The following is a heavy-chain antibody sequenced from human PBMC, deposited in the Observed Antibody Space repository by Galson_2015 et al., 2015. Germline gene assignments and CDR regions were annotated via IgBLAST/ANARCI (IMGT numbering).Heavy chain of an antibody. V-gene: IGHV3-9*01. CDR2: ISWNSGSI. CDR3: VKDRKIVGATDGFDI. Sequence: SLRLSCAASGFTFDDYAMHWVRQAPGKGLEWVSGISWNSGSIAYGDSVKGRFTISRDNAKNSLYLQMNSLRAEDTALYYCVKDRKIVGATDGFDIWGQGTMVPVSS. D-gene: IGHD1-26*01. J-gene: IGHJ3*02. CDR1: GFTFDDYA.